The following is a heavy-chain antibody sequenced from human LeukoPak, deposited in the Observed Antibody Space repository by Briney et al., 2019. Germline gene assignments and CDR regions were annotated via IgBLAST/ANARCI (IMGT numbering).Heavy chain of an antibody. J-gene: IGHJ6*03. CDR3: ARDAWGSQRYDYYYYYMDV. CDR2: ISAYNGNT. D-gene: IGHD3-16*01. V-gene: IGHV1-18*01. CDR1: GYTFTSYG. Sequence: ASVKVSCKASGYTFTSYGISWVRQAPGQGLEWMGWISAYNGNTNYAQKFQGRVTITADKSTSTAYMELSSLRSEDTAVYYCARDAWGSQRYDYYYYYMDVWGKGTTVTVSS.